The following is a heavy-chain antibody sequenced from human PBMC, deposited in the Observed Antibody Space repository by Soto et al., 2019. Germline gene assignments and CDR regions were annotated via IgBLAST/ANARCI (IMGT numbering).Heavy chain of an antibody. CDR2: INPNSGGT. Sequence: ASVKISCKASGYTFTGYYMHWVRQAPGQGLEWMGWINPNSGGTNYAQKFQGRVTMTRDTSISTAYMELSRLRSDDTAVYYCARPSSRITIFGVAHDALDIWGQGTMVTVSS. V-gene: IGHV1-2*02. D-gene: IGHD3-3*01. J-gene: IGHJ3*02. CDR3: ARPSSRITIFGVAHDALDI. CDR1: GYTFTGYY.